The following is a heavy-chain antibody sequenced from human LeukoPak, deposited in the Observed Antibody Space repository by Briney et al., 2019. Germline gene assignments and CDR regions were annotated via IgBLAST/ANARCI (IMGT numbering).Heavy chain of an antibody. CDR3: ARLINNDNSGDADTFDM. V-gene: IGHV4-59*11. Sequence: SETLSLTCTVSGGSMRSHYWSWIRQTPGKGLEWIGYIDYSGSTRYNPSLQSRVTISVDTSKNQFSLKLTSVTATDTAVYYCARLINNDNSGDADTFDMWGQGTVVTVFS. J-gene: IGHJ3*02. D-gene: IGHD3-22*01. CDR2: IDYSGST. CDR1: GGSMRSHY.